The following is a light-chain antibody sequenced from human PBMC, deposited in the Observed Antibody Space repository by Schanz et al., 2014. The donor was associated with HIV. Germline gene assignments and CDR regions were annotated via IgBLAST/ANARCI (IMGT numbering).Light chain of an antibody. CDR2: DVN. V-gene: IGLV2-14*03. Sequence: QSALIQPASVSGSPGQSITISCTGTSSDIGAYNYVSWYQQHPGKAPKLMIYDVNIRPSGVSNRFSGSKSGNTASLTISGLQAEDEADYYCNSYAGNNNGVFGGGTKLTVL. CDR3: NSYAGNNNGV. J-gene: IGLJ3*02. CDR1: SSDIGAYNY.